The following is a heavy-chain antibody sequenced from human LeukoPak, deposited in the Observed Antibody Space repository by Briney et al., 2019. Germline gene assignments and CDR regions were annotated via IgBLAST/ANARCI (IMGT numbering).Heavy chain of an antibody. CDR3: ASLRYCSGGSCPPVAFDI. D-gene: IGHD2-15*01. CDR1: GFTVSSNY. J-gene: IGHJ3*02. CDR2: IYSGGST. V-gene: IGHV3-53*01. Sequence: GGSLRLSCAASGFTVSSNYMSWVRQAPGKGLEWVSVIYSGGSTYYADSVKGRFTISRDNSKNTLYLQVNSLRAEDTAVYYCASLRYCSGGSCPPVAFDIWGQGTMVTVSS.